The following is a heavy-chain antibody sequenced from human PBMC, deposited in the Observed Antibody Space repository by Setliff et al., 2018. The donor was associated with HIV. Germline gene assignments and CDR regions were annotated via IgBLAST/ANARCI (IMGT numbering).Heavy chain of an antibody. CDR1: GFLVTGYN. V-gene: IGHV1-2*06. CDR2: INPNNGGT. J-gene: IGHJ3*01. CDR3: VRPRVFDSFDV. Sequence: RASVKVSCKALGFLVTGYNVHWVRQAPGHGPEWPGRINPNNGGTNYAQKFQGRVTMSLDTSTSTVYLELRALTSDDTAVYYCVRPRVFDSFDVWGPGTMVTVSS.